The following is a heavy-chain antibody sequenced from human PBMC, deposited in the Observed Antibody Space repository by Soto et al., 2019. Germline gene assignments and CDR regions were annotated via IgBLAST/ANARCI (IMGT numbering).Heavy chain of an antibody. Sequence: PGGSLRLSCTASGFTFGDYAMSWFRQAPGKGLEWVGFIRSKAYGGTTEYAASVKGRFTISRDDSKSIAYLQMNSLKTGDTAVYYCTREPSGYYDSSGYDYWGQGTLVTVSS. D-gene: IGHD3-22*01. CDR1: GFTFGDYA. J-gene: IGHJ4*02. CDR3: TREPSGYYDSSGYDY. CDR2: IRSKAYGGTT. V-gene: IGHV3-49*03.